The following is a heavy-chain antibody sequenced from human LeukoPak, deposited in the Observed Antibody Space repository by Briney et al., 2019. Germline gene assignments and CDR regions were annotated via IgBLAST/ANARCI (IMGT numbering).Heavy chain of an antibody. D-gene: IGHD6-13*01. CDR3: ARGIAAAGHLDY. J-gene: IGHJ4*02. V-gene: IGHV3-33*01. CDR1: GFTFSSYG. CDR2: IWYDGSNK. Sequence: GRSLRLSWAASGFTFSSYGMHWVRQAPGKGLEWVAVIWYDGSNKYYADSVKGRFTISRDNSKNTLYLQMNSLRAEDTAVYYCARGIAAAGHLDYWGQGTLVTVSS.